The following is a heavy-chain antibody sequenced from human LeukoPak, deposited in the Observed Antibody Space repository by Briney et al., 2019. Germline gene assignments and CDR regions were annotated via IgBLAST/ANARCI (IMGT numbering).Heavy chain of an antibody. CDR1: GVTFSSYS. CDR3: ARDARYDFWSGYYPDY. CDR2: ISSSVSTI. Sequence: GGSLRLSCAASGVTFSSYSMNWVRQTPGKGGGWVSYISSSVSTIYYADSVKGRFTISRDNAKNSLYLQMNSLRAEDTAVYYCARDARYDFWSGYYPDYWGQGTLVTVSS. D-gene: IGHD3-3*01. J-gene: IGHJ4*02. V-gene: IGHV3-48*04.